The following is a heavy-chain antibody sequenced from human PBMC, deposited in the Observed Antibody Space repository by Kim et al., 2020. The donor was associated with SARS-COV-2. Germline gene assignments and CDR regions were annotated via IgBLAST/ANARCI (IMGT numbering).Heavy chain of an antibody. V-gene: IGHV4-39*01. J-gene: IGHJ4*02. CDR1: GGSISSSSYY. CDR3: ATTHDIVATKFDY. CDR2: IYYSGST. D-gene: IGHD5-12*01. Sequence: SETLSLICTVSGGSISSSSYYWGWIRQPPGKGLEWLGSIYYSGSTYYNPYLKSRVTISVDTPKNQFSLKLSAVTAADTAVYYCATTHDIVATKFDYWGQGTPVTVAS.